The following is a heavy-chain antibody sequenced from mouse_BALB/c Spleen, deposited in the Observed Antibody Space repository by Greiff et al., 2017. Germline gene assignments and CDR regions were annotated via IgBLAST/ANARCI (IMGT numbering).Heavy chain of an antibody. CDR1: GFTFSSFG. Sequence: EVKLVESGGGLVQPGGSRKLSCAASGFTFSSFGMHWVRQAPEKGLEWVAYISSGSSTIYYADTVKGRFTISRDNPKNTLFLQMTSLRSEDTAMYYCARIMAYYRYVYAMDYWGQGTSVTVSS. CDR3: ARIMAYYRYVYAMDY. CDR2: ISSGSSTI. D-gene: IGHD2-14*01. J-gene: IGHJ4*01. V-gene: IGHV5-17*02.